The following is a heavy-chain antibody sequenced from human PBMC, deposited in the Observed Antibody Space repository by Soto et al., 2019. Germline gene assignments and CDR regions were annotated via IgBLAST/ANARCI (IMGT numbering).Heavy chain of an antibody. D-gene: IGHD5-18*01. Sequence: SETLSLTCTVSGGSISSSSYYWGWIRQPPGKGLEWIGSIYYSGSTYYNPSLKSRVTISVDTSKNQFSLKLSSVTAADTAVYYCARHSRIQLWYNWFDPWGQGTLVTVSS. CDR2: IYYSGST. CDR3: ARHSRIQLWYNWFDP. J-gene: IGHJ5*02. CDR1: GGSISSSSYY. V-gene: IGHV4-39*01.